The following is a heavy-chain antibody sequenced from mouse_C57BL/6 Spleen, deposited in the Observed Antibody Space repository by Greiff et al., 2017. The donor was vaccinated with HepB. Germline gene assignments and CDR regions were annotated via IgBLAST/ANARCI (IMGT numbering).Heavy chain of an antibody. CDR1: GFTFNTYA. CDR2: IRSKSSNYAT. J-gene: IGHJ4*01. CDR3: VRDRGTTVRGNYAMDY. D-gene: IGHD1-1*01. V-gene: IGHV10-3*01. Sequence: DVQLVESGGGLVQPKGSLKLSCAASGFTFNTYAMHWVRQAPGKGLEWVARIRSKSSNYATYYADSVKDRFTISRDDSQSMLYLQMNNLKTEDTAMYYCVRDRGTTVRGNYAMDYWGQGTSVTVSS.